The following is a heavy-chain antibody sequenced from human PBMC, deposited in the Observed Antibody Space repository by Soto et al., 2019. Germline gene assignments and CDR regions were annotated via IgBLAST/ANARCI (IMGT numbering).Heavy chain of an antibody. J-gene: IGHJ4*02. CDR1: GFSLSTSGVG. CDR2: TYWDDDK. V-gene: IGHV2-5*02. CDR3: AHRQKTDYFDY. Sequence: QITLKESGPTLVKPTQTLTLTCTFSGFSLSTSGVGVGWIRQPPGKALEWLALTYWDDDKRYSPSLKSRLTITKDNSKNHVVLTITNMDPVDTATYYCAHRQKTDYFDYWCQGTLVTVS.